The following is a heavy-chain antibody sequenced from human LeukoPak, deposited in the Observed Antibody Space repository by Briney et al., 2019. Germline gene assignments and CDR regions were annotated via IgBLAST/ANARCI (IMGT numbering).Heavy chain of an antibody. CDR3: ATHHYDFWSGPSGANWFDP. CDR2: MNPNSGNT. Sequence: GASVKVSCKASGYTFTSYDINWVRQATGQGLEWMGWMNPNSGNTGYAQKFQGRVTITRNTSISTAYMELSSLRSEDTAVYYCATHHYDFWSGPSGANWFDPWGQGTLVTVSS. D-gene: IGHD3-3*01. V-gene: IGHV1-8*03. CDR1: GYTFTSYD. J-gene: IGHJ5*02.